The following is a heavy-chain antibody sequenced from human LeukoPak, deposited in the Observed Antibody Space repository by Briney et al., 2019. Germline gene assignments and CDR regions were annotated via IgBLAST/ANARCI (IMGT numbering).Heavy chain of an antibody. CDR2: ISSSSSYI. D-gene: IGHD3-3*01. CDR1: GFTFSSYG. Sequence: GGSLRLSCAAAGFTFSSYGKHWVRQAPGKGLEWVSSISSSSSYIYYADSVKGRFTISRDNAKNSLYLQMNSLRAEDTAVYYCARDSRFLEWLFFDYWGQGTLVTVSS. J-gene: IGHJ4*02. CDR3: ARDSRFLEWLFFDY. V-gene: IGHV3-21*01.